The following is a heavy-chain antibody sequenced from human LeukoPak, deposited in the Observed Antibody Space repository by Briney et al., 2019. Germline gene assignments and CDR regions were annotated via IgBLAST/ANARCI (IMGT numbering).Heavy chain of an antibody. D-gene: IGHD2-2*01. CDR2: IYPGDSDT. CDR3: ALQYCSSTSCYARRYYYYGMDV. Sequence: GASLKISCKGSGYSFTSYWIGWVRQMPGKGLEWMGIIYPGDSDTRYSPSFQGQVTISADKSISTAYLQWSSLKASDTAMYYCALQYCSSTSCYARRYYYYGMDVWGQGTTVTVSS. CDR1: GYSFTSYW. V-gene: IGHV5-51*01. J-gene: IGHJ6*02.